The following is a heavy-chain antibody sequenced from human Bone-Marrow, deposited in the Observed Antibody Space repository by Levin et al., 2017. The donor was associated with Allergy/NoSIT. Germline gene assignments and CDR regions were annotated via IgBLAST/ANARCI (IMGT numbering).Heavy chain of an antibody. CDR2: ISGYNGNT. Sequence: ASVKVSCKASGYSFSHYSITWVRQVPGQGLEWMGWISGYNGNTNYAQKFEGRVTMTTDTSTGMASMELRSLRSDDTAMYYCARYDFWTGSHYFDFWGQGTQVTVSS. V-gene: IGHV1-18*01. CDR3: ARYDFWTGSHYFDF. CDR1: GYSFSHYS. J-gene: IGHJ4*02. D-gene: IGHD3-3*01.